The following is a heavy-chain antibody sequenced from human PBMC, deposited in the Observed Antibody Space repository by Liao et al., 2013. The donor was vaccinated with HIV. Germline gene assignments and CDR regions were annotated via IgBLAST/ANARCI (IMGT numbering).Heavy chain of an antibody. D-gene: IGHD3-10*01. V-gene: IGHV4-4*07. CDR2: VYTSGST. J-gene: IGHJ3*02. Sequence: QVQLQESGPGLVKPSETLSLTCTVSGGSISSYYWSWIRQPAGKGLEWIGRVYTSGSTNYNPSLRSRVTMSADTSKNQVSLRLSSVTAADTAVYYCARGSGAGDHFDIWGQGTMVAVSS. CDR3: ARGSGAGDHFDI. CDR1: GGSISSYY.